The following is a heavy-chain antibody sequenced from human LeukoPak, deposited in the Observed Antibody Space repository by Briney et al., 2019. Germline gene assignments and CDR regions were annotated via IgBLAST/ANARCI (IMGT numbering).Heavy chain of an antibody. J-gene: IGHJ4*02. CDR2: IYYSGST. V-gene: IGHV4-39*01. CDR3: AGLNLWSGYYWDY. D-gene: IGHD3-3*01. Sequence: SETLSLTCTVSGGSISSSSYYWGWIRQPPGKGLEWIGSIYYSGSTYYNPSLKSRVIISVDTSKNQFSLMLSSVTAADTAVYYCAGLNLWSGYYWDYWGQGTLVTVSS. CDR1: GGSISSSSYY.